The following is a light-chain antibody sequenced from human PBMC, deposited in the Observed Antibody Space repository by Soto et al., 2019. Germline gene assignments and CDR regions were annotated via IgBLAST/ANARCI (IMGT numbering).Light chain of an antibody. CDR1: QSVSSSY. CDR2: GAS. CDR3: QQYGSSLFT. V-gene: IGKV3-20*01. J-gene: IGKJ3*01. Sequence: IVLTQSPGTLSLSPGERATLSCRASQSVSSSYLAWYQQKPGQAPRLLIYGASSRATGIPDRFSGSGSGTDFTLTISRLEPEDCAVYSFQQYGSSLFTFGPGTKVDIK.